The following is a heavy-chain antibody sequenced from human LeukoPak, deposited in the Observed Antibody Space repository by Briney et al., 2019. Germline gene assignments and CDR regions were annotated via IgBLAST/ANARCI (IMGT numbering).Heavy chain of an antibody. V-gene: IGHV1-18*01. Sequence: ASVKVSCKTSGYTFTTYGISWVRQAPGQGLEWMGWISPYNANTNYVQKLQGRVTMTTDTSTSTAYMELRSLRSDDTAVYYCARDLGYHLLTNYYYYGMDVWGQGTTVTVSS. CDR2: ISPYNANT. D-gene: IGHD2-2*01. CDR1: GYTFTTYG. CDR3: ARDLGYHLLTNYYYYGMDV. J-gene: IGHJ6*02.